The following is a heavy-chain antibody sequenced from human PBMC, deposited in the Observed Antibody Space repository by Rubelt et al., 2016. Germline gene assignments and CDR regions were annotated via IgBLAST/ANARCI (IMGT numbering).Heavy chain of an antibody. V-gene: IGHV2-5*02. CDR2: IYWDDDK. CDR3: ARISVAAAGQPFDY. CDR1: GFSLSTSGVG. J-gene: IGHJ4*02. D-gene: IGHD6-13*01. Sequence: QITLKESGPTLVKPTQTLTLTCTFSGFSLSTSGVGVGWIRQPPGKALAWLALIYWDDDKRYSPSLKSRLTITKDTSKNQVVLTMTNMDPVDTATYYCARISVAAAGQPFDYWGQGTLVTVSS.